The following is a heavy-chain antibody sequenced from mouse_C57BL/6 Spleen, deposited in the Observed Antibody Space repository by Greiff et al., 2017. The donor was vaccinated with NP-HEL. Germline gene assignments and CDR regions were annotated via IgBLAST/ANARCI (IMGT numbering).Heavy chain of an antibody. CDR1: GYTFTSYW. D-gene: IGHD2-1*01. J-gene: IGHJ1*03. V-gene: IGHV1-52*01. Sequence: QVQLQQPGAELVRPGSSVKLSCKASGYTFTSYWMHWVKQRPIQGLEWIGNIDPSDSETHYNQKFKDKATLTVDKSSSTAYMQLSSLTSEDSAVYYCARSMGNYWYFDVWGTGTTVTVSS. CDR3: ARSMGNYWYFDV. CDR2: IDPSDSET.